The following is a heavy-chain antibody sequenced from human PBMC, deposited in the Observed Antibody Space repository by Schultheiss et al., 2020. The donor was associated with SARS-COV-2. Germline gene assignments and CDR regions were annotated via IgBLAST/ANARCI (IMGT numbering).Heavy chain of an antibody. J-gene: IGHJ4*02. V-gene: IGHV3-21*01. CDR1: GFTVSSIY. CDR2: FSGSTNRT. CDR3: ARGGGAAWLLDY. D-gene: IGHD1-26*01. Sequence: GESLKISCAVSGFTVSSIYMSWVRQAPGKGLEWVSTFSGSTNRTYYADSVKGRFTISRDNAKNSLYLQMNSLRAEDTAVYYCARGGGAAWLLDYWGQGTLVTVSS.